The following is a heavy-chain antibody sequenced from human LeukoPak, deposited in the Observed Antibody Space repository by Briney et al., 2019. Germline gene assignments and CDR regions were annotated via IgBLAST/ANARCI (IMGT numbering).Heavy chain of an antibody. V-gene: IGHV4-34*01. CDR3: ARGPLRRFAVAGPKGLDY. Sequence: SETLSLTCAVYGGSFSGYYWSWIRQPPGKGLEWIGEINHSGSTNYNPSLKSRVTISVDTSKNQFSLKLSSVTAADTAVYYCARGPLRRFAVAGPKGLDYWGQGTLSPSPQ. CDR1: GGSFSGYY. D-gene: IGHD6-19*01. CDR2: INHSGST. J-gene: IGHJ4*02.